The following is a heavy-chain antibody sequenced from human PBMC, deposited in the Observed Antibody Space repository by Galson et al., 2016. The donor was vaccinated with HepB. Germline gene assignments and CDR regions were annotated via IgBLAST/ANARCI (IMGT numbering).Heavy chain of an antibody. J-gene: IGHJ6*02. D-gene: IGHD4-17*01. CDR1: GYSFTGYF. CDR2: IKPHSGGT. V-gene: IGHV1-2*02. Sequence: SVKVSCKASGYSFTGYFIHWVRQAPGQGLEWMGLIKPHSGGTKYAQKFQGRVTLTRDTSTSTVYMELTSLRSDDTAVYFCAREFNRHTVTTVYYYGMDVWGQGTTVTVSS. CDR3: AREFNRHTVTTVYYYGMDV.